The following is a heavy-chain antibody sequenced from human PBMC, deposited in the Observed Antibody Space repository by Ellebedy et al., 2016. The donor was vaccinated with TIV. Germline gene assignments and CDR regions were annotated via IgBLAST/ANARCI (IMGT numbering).Heavy chain of an antibody. Sequence: ASVKVSXXASGYTFTSYYMHWVRQAPGQGLEWMGIINPSGGSTSYAQKFQGRVTMTRDTSTSTVYMELSSLRSEDTAVYYCARDLGTIAVAGQAEDWFDPWGQGTLVTVSS. CDR2: INPSGGST. CDR3: ARDLGTIAVAGQAEDWFDP. J-gene: IGHJ5*02. V-gene: IGHV1-46*01. CDR1: GYTFTSYY. D-gene: IGHD6-19*01.